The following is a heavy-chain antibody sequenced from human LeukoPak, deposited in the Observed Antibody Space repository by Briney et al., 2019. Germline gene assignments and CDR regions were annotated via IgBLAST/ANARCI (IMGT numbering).Heavy chain of an antibody. V-gene: IGHV3-23*01. CDR1: GFSFSTYA. CDR3: ASTTYYYDSSGYYYDPGVGGFDY. D-gene: IGHD3-22*01. Sequence: GGSLRLSCAASGFSFSTYAMSWVRQAPGKGLEWVSAISGSGGSTYYADSVKGRFTISRDNSKNTLYLQMNSLRAEDTAVYYCASTTYYYDSSGYYYDPGVGGFDYWGQGTLVTVSS. CDR2: ISGSGGST. J-gene: IGHJ4*02.